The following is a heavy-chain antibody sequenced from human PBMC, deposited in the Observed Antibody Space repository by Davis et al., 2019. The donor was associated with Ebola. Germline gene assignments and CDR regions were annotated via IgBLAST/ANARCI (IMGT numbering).Heavy chain of an antibody. CDR2: MNPNNGIA. CDR3: ARGVQGDIRRGMDV. V-gene: IGHV1-8*01. Sequence: ASVKVSCKTSGYTFTTYDINWVRQATGQGLEWVGWMNPNNGIAGYAQNFRGRVTMTRDTSISTAYMELSSLRSDDTAVYYCARGVQGDIRRGMDVWGQGATVTVSS. CDR1: GYTFTTYD. D-gene: IGHD3-10*01. J-gene: IGHJ6*02.